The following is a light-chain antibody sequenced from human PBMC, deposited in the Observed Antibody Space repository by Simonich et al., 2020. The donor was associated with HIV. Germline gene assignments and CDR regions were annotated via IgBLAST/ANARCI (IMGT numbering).Light chain of an antibody. J-gene: IGLJ3*02. V-gene: IGLV3-10*01. CDR2: EDR. CDR1: ALTKKY. CDR3: YSTDSSGDLYWV. Sequence: SYDLTQPPSVSVSPGQTARITCSADALTKKYSYWYQQKSGQAPVLVIYEDRKRPSGIPERFSGSSSGTMATLTISGAQVEDEADYYCYSTDSSGDLYWVFGGGTKLTVL.